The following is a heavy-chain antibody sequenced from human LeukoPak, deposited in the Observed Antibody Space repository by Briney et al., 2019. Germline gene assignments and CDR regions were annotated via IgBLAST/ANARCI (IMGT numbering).Heavy chain of an antibody. D-gene: IGHD3-9*01. Sequence: GGSLRLSCAASGFTFSSYEMNWVRQAPGKGLEWVSYISSSGSTIYYADSVKGRFTISRDNSKNTLYLQMNSLRAEDTAVYYCAKDALRYFDWLLSGLSGWGQGTLVTVSS. J-gene: IGHJ4*02. CDR1: GFTFSSYE. V-gene: IGHV3-48*03. CDR3: AKDALRYFDWLLSGLSG. CDR2: ISSSGSTI.